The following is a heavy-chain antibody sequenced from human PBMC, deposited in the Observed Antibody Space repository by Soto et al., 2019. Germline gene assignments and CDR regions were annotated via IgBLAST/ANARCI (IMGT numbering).Heavy chain of an antibody. V-gene: IGHV1-3*05. CDR2: INAGNGNT. CDR1: GYTFTSYA. CDR3: ARGGEPIDY. Sequence: QVQVVQPGAEEKKPGASVKVSCKASGYTFTSYAMHWVRQAPGQRLEWMGWINAGNGNTKHSQKFQGRVTITRDTSASTAYMELSSLRPEDTAVYYCARGGEPIDYWGQGTLVTVSS. D-gene: IGHD2-21*01. J-gene: IGHJ4*02.